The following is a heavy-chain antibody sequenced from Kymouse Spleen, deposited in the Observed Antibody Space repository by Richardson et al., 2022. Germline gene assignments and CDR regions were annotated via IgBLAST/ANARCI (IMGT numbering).Heavy chain of an antibody. D-gene: IGHD3-16*02. V-gene: IGHV3-73*02. CDR1: GFTFSGSA. Sequence: EVQLVESGGGLVQPGGSLKLSCAASGFTFSGSAMHWVRQASGKGLEWVGRIRSKANSYATAYAASVKGRFTISRDDSKNTAYLQMNSLKTEDTAVYYCTPDYSGGMDVWGQGTTVTVSS. CDR2: IRSKANSYAT. CDR3: TPDYSGGMDV. J-gene: IGHJ6*02.